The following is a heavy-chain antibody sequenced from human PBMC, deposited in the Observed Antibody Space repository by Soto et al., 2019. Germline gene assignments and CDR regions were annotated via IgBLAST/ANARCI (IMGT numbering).Heavy chain of an antibody. CDR3: AAGFPPDY. J-gene: IGHJ4*02. Sequence: EVQLVESGEVLVQPGGSLIVSCAASGFTFSSSSMNWVRQAPGKGLEWVANINGDGSEEYYVDSVRGRFTISRDNAKKSLFLQMNSLRAEDTAVYYCAAGFPPDYWGQGTLVIVSS. CDR1: GFTFSSSS. V-gene: IGHV3-7*01. D-gene: IGHD3-10*01. CDR2: INGDGSEE.